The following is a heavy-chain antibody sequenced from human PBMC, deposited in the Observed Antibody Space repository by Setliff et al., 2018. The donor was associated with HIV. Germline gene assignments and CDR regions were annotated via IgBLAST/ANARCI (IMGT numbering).Heavy chain of an antibody. CDR3: ASGKGVRGVIIRGGLGV. J-gene: IGHJ6*04. CDR2: ISAYNGNT. V-gene: IGHV1-18*01. CDR1: GYTFTSYG. D-gene: IGHD3-10*01. Sequence: ASVKVSCKASGYTFTSYGISWVRQAPGQGLEWMGWISAYNGNTNYAQKLQGRVTMTTDTSTSTAYMELRSLRSDDTAVYYCASGKGVRGVIIRGGLGVWGKGTTVTISS.